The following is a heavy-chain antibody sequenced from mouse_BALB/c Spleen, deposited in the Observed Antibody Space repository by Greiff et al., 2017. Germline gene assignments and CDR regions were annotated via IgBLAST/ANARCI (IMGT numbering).Heavy chain of an antibody. J-gene: IGHJ4*01. CDR1: GFSLTSYG. Sequence: QVQLKESGPGLVQPSQSLSITCTVSGFSLTSYGVHWVRQSPGKGLEWLGVIWSGGSTDYNAAFISRLSISKDNSKSQVFFKMNSLQANDTAIYYCARTGGWLRYAMDYWGQGTSVTVSS. D-gene: IGHD2-2*01. CDR3: ARTGGWLRYAMDY. V-gene: IGHV2-2*02. CDR2: IWSGGST.